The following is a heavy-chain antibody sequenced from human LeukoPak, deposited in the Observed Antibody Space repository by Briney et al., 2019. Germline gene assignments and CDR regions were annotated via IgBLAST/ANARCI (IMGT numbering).Heavy chain of an antibody. CDR1: GGTFSSYA. J-gene: IGHJ4*02. CDR2: IIPILGIA. CDR3: ARGVYYYDSSGYPRAYYFDY. V-gene: IGHV1-69*04. D-gene: IGHD3-22*01. Sequence: SVKVSCKASGGTFSSYAISWVRQAPGQGLEWMGRIIPILGIANYAQKFQGRVMITADKSTSTAYMELSSLRSEDTAVYYCARGVYYYDSSGYPRAYYFDYWGQGTLVTVSS.